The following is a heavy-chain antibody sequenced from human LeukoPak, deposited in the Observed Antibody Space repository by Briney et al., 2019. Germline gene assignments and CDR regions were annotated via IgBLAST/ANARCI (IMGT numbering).Heavy chain of an antibody. D-gene: IGHD3-22*01. CDR3: AGLDDYYDSSGYYQDAFDI. Sequence: SVKVSCKASGGTFSSYAISWVRQAPGQGLEWMGRIIPILGIANYAQRFQGRVTITADKSTSTAYMELSSLRSEDTAVYYCAGLDDYYDSSGYYQDAFDIWGQGTMVTVSS. V-gene: IGHV1-69*04. J-gene: IGHJ3*02. CDR2: IIPILGIA. CDR1: GGTFSSYA.